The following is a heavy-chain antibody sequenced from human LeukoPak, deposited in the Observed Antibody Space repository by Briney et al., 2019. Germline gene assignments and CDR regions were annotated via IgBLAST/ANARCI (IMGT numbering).Heavy chain of an antibody. CDR2: IGTAGDT. J-gene: IGHJ4*02. V-gene: IGHV3-13*01. CDR3: ARGLGSGSLPNPFDY. D-gene: IGHD6-19*01. Sequence: PGGSLRLSCAASGFTFSSHDMHWVRQATGKGLEWVSAIGTAGDTYYPGSVKGRFTISRENAKNSLYLQMNSLRARDTAVYYCARGLGSGSLPNPFDYWGQGTLVTVSS. CDR1: GFTFSSHD.